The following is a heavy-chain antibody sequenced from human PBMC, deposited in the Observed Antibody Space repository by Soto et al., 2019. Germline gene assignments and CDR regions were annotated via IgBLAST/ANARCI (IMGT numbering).Heavy chain of an antibody. Sequence: SETLSLTCTVSGGPISSGGYYWSWIRQHPGKGLEWIGYIYYSGSTYYNPSLKSRVTISVDTSKNQFSLKLSSVTAADTAVYYCARGQCSSTSCYPYYYYYYGMDVWGQGTTVTVSS. CDR1: GGPISSGGYY. D-gene: IGHD2-2*01. J-gene: IGHJ6*02. CDR2: IYYSGST. CDR3: ARGQCSSTSCYPYYYYYYGMDV. V-gene: IGHV4-31*03.